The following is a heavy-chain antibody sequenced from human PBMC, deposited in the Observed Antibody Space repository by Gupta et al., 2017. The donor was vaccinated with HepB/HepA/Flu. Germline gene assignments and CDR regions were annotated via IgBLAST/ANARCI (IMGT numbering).Heavy chain of an antibody. CDR3: ARDLRGISSGFVLDY. J-gene: IGHJ4*02. V-gene: IGHV1-3*01. CDR1: GYTFTSYD. D-gene: IGHD6-19*01. CDR2: INAGNGNT. Sequence: QVQLVQSGAEVKKHGASVKVSCKASGYTFTSYDMHWVCQAPGQRLEWMGWINAGNGNTKYSQKFQGRVTITRDTSASTAYMELSSLRSQDTAVYYCARDLRGISSGFVLDYWGQGTLVTVSS.